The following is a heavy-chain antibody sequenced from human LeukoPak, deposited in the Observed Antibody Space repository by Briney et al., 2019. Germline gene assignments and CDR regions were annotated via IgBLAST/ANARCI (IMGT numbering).Heavy chain of an antibody. CDR1: GYTFTSYA. V-gene: IGHV7-4-1*02. CDR2: INTNNGNT. J-gene: IGHJ5*02. D-gene: IGHD3-22*01. CDR3: ARDVVNSSGNYDA. Sequence: ASVKVSCKASGYTFTSYAMNWVRQAPGQGLEWMGWINTNNGNTKYAQDFTGRVIFSLDTSVSTAYLQISSLKSEDTAVYYCARDVVNSSGNYDAWGQGTLVTVSS.